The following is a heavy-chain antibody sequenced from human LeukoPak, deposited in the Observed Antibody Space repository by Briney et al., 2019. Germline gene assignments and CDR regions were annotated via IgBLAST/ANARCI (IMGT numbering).Heavy chain of an antibody. J-gene: IGHJ3*02. CDR2: IYYSGST. CDR3: ARTTNYGGPNSFDI. Sequence: PSETLSLTSTVSGGSISSYYWSWIRQPPGKGLEWIGYIYYSGSTNYNPSLKSRVTISVDTSKNQFSLKLSSVTAADTAVYYCARTTNYGGPNSFDIWGQGTMVTVSS. D-gene: IGHD3-10*01. V-gene: IGHV4-59*01. CDR1: GGSISSYY.